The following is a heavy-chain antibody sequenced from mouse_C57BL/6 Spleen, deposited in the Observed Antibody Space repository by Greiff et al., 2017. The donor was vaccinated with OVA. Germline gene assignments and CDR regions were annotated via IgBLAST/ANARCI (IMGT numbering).Heavy chain of an antibody. CDR1: GFTFSSYA. Sequence: EVQLQESGGGLVKPGGSLKLSCAASGFTFSSYAMSWVRQTPEKRLEWVATISAGGSYTYYPDNVKGRFTISRDNAKNNLYLQMSHLKSEDTAMYYCARVGSSLDYWGQGTTLTVSS. CDR3: ARVGSSLDY. D-gene: IGHD1-1*01. J-gene: IGHJ2*01. V-gene: IGHV5-4*01. CDR2: ISAGGSYT.